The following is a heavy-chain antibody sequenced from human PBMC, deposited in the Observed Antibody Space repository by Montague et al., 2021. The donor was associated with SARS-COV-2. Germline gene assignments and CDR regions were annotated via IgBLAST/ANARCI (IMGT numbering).Heavy chain of an antibody. CDR1: GASINDYY. CDR3: ARRAAGGLFYFDY. V-gene: IGHV4-59*01. CDR2: VYTAVRT. D-gene: IGHD6-13*01. J-gene: IGHJ4*02. Sequence: SETLSLTCNVSGASINDYYWNWLRQSPGKRLEWIGYVYTAVRTIXNPSLKGRVTISLDTSKNQISLKLTSMTAADAAVYFCARRAAGGLFYFDYWGLGTLVSVSS.